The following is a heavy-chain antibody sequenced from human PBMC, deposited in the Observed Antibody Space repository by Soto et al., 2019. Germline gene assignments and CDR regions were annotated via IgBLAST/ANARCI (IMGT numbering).Heavy chain of an antibody. J-gene: IGHJ5*02. Sequence: EVQLVESGGALVQPGGSLRLSCAASGFTFSSYWMSWVRQAPGKGLEWVANIKQDGSEKYYVDSVKGRFTISRDNAKNSLYLQLNSLRAEDTAVYYCAREEADRSADLIDPWGQGTLVTVSS. V-gene: IGHV3-7*01. CDR1: GFTFSSYW. CDR2: IKQDGSEK. D-gene: IGHD3-22*01. CDR3: AREEADRSADLIDP.